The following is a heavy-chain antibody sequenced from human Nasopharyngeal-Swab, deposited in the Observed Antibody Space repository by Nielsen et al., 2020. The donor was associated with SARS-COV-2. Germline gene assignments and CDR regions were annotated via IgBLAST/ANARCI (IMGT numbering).Heavy chain of an antibody. Sequence: GGSLRLSCAASGFTFSSYSMNWVRQAPGKGLEWVSAISGSGGSTYYADSVKGRFTISRDNSNNTLYLQMNSLRAEDTAVYYCAKGASSGWNYFDYWGQGTLVTVSS. CDR3: AKGASSGWNYFDY. CDR1: GFTFSSYS. J-gene: IGHJ4*02. V-gene: IGHV3-23*01. D-gene: IGHD6-19*01. CDR2: ISGSGGST.